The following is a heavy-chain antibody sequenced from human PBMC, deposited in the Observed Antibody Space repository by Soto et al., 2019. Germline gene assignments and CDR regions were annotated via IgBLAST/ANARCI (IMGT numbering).Heavy chain of an antibody. CDR3: ARRYGGAFDL. J-gene: IGHJ3*01. Sequence: QVQLQESGPGLVKPSETLSLTCTVSGGSISSYYWSWIRQPPGKGLEWIGYIYYSGSTNYNPSLKSRVTISVDTSKNQFSLKLSSVTAADTAVYYCARRYGGAFDLWGQGTMVTVSS. D-gene: IGHD4-17*01. CDR2: IYYSGST. V-gene: IGHV4-59*08. CDR1: GGSISSYY.